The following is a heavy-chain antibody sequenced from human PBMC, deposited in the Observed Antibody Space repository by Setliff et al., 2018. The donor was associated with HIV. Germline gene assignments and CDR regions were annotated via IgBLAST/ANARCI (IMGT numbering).Heavy chain of an antibody. CDR1: GGSFSDYN. D-gene: IGHD3-3*01. CDR2: INHNGGT. J-gene: IGHJ5*02. Sequence: PSETLSLTCAVYGGSFSDYNWSWIRQSPGRGLEWIGEINHNGGTNYNPSLKSRVTISADTSKNQFSLKMRSVTAGDTAMYYCSRGVGRFGVVTWFNPWGHGVLVTVSS. V-gene: IGHV4-34*01. CDR3: SRGVGRFGVVTWFNP.